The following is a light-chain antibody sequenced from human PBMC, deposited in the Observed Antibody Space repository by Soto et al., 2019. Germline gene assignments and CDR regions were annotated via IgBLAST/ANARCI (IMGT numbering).Light chain of an antibody. CDR3: QQYNSYWT. V-gene: IGKV1-5*01. J-gene: IGKJ1*01. Sequence: DIQMTQSPSTLSASVGDRVTITCRASQSISSWFAWYQQKPGKAPKLLIYDASSLVSGVPSRFSGSGSGTEFTLSISSLQPDDFATYYFQQYNSYWTFGQGTKVEIK. CDR1: QSISSW. CDR2: DAS.